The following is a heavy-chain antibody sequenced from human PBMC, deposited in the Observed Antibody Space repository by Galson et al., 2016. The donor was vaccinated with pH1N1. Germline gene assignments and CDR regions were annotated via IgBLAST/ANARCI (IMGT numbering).Heavy chain of an antibody. D-gene: IGHD1-26*01. Sequence: TLSLTCGVSGYSLSSNYYGAWIRQPPGKGLEWIGSIWHSGNTYYNPSLQSRVTISLDTSKNYFSLNLNSVTAADTAVYYCARLRWEFLRGPDIDIFYFDYWGQGTLVTVFS. CDR1: GYSLSSNYY. CDR2: IWHSGNT. V-gene: IGHV4-38-2*01. CDR3: ARLRWEFLRGPDIDIFYFDY. J-gene: IGHJ4*02.